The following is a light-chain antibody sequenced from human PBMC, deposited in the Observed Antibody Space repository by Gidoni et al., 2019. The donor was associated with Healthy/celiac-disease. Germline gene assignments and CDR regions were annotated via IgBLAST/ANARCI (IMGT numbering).Light chain of an antibody. Sequence: DIQMTQSPSSLSASVGDRVTITCRASQSISSDFNWYQQKPGKAPKLLIYAASSLQSGVPSSFSGSGSCTDFTLTISSLQPEDFATYYCQQSYSTPLTFGGGTKVEIK. V-gene: IGKV1-39*01. CDR2: AAS. CDR1: QSISSD. J-gene: IGKJ4*01. CDR3: QQSYSTPLT.